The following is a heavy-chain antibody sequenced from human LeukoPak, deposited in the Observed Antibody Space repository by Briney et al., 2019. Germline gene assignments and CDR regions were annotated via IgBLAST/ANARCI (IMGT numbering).Heavy chain of an antibody. Sequence: SETLSLTCTVSGGSISSYYWSWIRQPPGKGLEWIGYIYYSGSTNYNPSHKSRVTISVDTSKNQFSLKLSSVTAADTAVYYCARVTDYVLGYYFDYWGQGTLVTVSS. CDR1: GGSISSYY. V-gene: IGHV4-59*01. CDR2: IYYSGST. J-gene: IGHJ4*02. CDR3: ARVTDYVLGYYFDY. D-gene: IGHD4-17*01.